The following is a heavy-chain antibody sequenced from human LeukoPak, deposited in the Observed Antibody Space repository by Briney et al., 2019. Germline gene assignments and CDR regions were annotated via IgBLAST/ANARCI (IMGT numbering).Heavy chain of an antibody. CDR1: GYTFTGYY. CDR3: ARRYYDSSGPFDY. D-gene: IGHD3-22*01. CDR2: INPNSGGT. J-gene: IGHJ4*02. V-gene: IGHV1-2*02. Sequence: ASVKVSCEASGYTFTGYYMHWVRQAPGQGLEWMGWINPNSGGTNYAQKFQGRVTMTRDTSISTAYMELSRLRSDDTAVYYCARRYYDSSGPFDYWGQGTLVTVSS.